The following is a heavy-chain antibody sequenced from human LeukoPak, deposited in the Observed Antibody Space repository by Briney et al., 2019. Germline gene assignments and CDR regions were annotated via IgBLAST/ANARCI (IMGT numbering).Heavy chain of an antibody. J-gene: IGHJ6*02. CDR1: GGSISSGDYY. CDR2: IYYSGST. CDR3: ARALGGYYDFWSGYYAVGENGMDV. V-gene: IGHV4-30-4*01. D-gene: IGHD3-3*01. Sequence: SETLSLTCTVSGGSISSGDYYWSWIRQPPGKGLEWIGYIYYSGSTYYNPSLKSRVTISVDTSKNQFSLKLSSVTAADTAVYYCARALGGYYDFWSGYYAVGENGMDVWGQGTTVTVSS.